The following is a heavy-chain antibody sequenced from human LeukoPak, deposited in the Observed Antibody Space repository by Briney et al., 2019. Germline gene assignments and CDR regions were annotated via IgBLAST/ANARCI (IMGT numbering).Heavy chain of an antibody. J-gene: IGHJ4*02. V-gene: IGHV3-30*02. CDR3: SKDRGVFGVAYSLDY. D-gene: IGHD3-3*01. CDR2: IRYDGINE. CDR1: GFTFSSYA. Sequence: GGSLRLSCAASGFTFSSYAMSWVRQAPGKGLDWVAYIRYDGINEYYADPVKGRFTISRDLSKNTLFLQMNSLRPEDTAVYYCSKDRGVFGVAYSLDYWGQGTLVTVSS.